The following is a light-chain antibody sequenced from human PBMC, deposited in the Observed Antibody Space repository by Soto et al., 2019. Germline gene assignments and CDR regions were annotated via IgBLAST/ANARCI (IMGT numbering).Light chain of an antibody. J-gene: IGLJ1*01. CDR3: AAWDDSLSVHYV. Sequence: QSVLTQPPSASGTPGQRVIISCSGTSSNIGSNYVYWYQQVTGMAPKLLIYKNNQRPSEVPDRFSGSKSGSSAYLAISGLRSEDEADYYCAAWDDSLSVHYVFGVGTKVTVL. CDR2: KNN. V-gene: IGLV1-47*01. CDR1: SSNIGSNY.